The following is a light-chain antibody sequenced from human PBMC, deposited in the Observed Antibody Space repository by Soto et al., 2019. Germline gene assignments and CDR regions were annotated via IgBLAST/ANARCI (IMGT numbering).Light chain of an antibody. CDR1: QRISSN. Sequence: ELVMTQSPSTLSVSPWERSTLSCMASQRISSNLAWYQQRPGQAPRLLIYGASTRAPGIPARFSGSGSETEFTLTISSLQSEDFAVYYCQHYNNWPPWTFGQGTKVDIK. CDR2: GAS. J-gene: IGKJ1*01. CDR3: QHYNNWPPWT. V-gene: IGKV3-15*01.